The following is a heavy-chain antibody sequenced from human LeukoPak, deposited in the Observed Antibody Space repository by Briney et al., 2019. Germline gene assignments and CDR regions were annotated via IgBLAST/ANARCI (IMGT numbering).Heavy chain of an antibody. J-gene: IGHJ4*02. V-gene: IGHV4-31*03. D-gene: IGHD2-15*01. CDR1: GGSISSGAHY. CDR2: ISYSGST. Sequence: SETLSLTCTVSGGSISSGAHYWSWVRQPPGKGLEWIGYISYSGSTYYNPSLKSRVTISVDTSKNQFSLKLSSVTAADTAVYYCARDSGGPPDHWGQGTLATVSS. CDR3: ARDSGGPPDH.